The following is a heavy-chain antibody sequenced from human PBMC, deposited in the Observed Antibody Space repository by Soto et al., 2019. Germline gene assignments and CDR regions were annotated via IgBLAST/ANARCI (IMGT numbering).Heavy chain of an antibody. CDR2: INAGNGNT. CDR1: GYTFTSYA. D-gene: IGHD3-3*01. V-gene: IGHV1-3*01. Sequence: ASVKVSCKASGYTFTSYAMHWVRQAPGQRLEWMGWINAGNGNTKYSQKFQGRVTITRDTSASTAYMELSSLRSEDTAVYYCARHNEWLWAFGYWGQGTLVTVSS. J-gene: IGHJ4*02. CDR3: ARHNEWLWAFGY.